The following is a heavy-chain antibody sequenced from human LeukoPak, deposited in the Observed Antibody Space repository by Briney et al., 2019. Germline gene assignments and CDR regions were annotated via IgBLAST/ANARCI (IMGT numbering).Heavy chain of an antibody. CDR3: ARGHVYSSSWYDY. CDR2: INHSGST. D-gene: IGHD6-13*01. V-gene: IGHV4-34*01. Sequence: KPSETLSLTCAVYGGSFSGYYWSWIRQPPGKGLEWIGEINHSGSTNYNPSLKSRVTISVDTSKNQFSLKLSSVTAADTAVYYCARGHVYSSSWYDYWGQGTLVTVSS. J-gene: IGHJ4*02. CDR1: GGSFSGYY.